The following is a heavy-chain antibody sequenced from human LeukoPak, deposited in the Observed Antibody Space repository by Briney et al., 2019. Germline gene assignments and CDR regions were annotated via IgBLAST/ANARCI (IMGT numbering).Heavy chain of an antibody. CDR1: GGSFSGYY. V-gene: IGHV4-34*01. J-gene: IGHJ4*02. D-gene: IGHD3-10*01. CDR2: INHSGST. CDR3: ARRPGDYYGSGSYYLTGMADY. Sequence: PSETLSLTCAVYGGSFSGYYWSWIRQPPGKGLEWIGEINHSGSTNYNPSLKSRVTISVDTSKNQFSLKLSSVTAADTAVYYCARRPGDYYGSGSYYLTGMADYWGQGTLVAVSS.